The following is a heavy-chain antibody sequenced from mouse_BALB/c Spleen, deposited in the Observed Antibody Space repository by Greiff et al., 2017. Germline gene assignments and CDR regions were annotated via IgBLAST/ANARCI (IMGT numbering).Heavy chain of an antibody. D-gene: IGHD2-10*02. CDR1: GFTFSSFG. CDR3: ARLGYRYGSYYAMDY. CDR2: ISSGSSTI. J-gene: IGHJ4*01. V-gene: IGHV5-17*02. Sequence: EVQVVESGGGLVQPGGSRKLSCAASGFTFSSFGMHWVRQAPEKGLEWVAYISSGSSTIYYADTVKGRFTISRDNPKNTLFLQMTSLRSEDTAMYYCARLGYRYGSYYAMDYWGQGTSVTVSS.